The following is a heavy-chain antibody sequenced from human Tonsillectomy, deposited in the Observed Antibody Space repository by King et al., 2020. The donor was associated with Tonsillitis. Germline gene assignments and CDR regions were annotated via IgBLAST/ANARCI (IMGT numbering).Heavy chain of an antibody. CDR2: TYYRSKWYN. Sequence: VQLQQSGPGLMKPSQTLSLTCAISGDSVSSDRAAWNWIRQSPSRGLEWLGRTYYRSKWYNDYADSVKSRITINPDTSKNQFSLQLDSVSPEDTAVYYCVRRADDNSYCDYWGQGTLVTVSS. V-gene: IGHV6-1*02. D-gene: IGHD3-22*01. CDR1: GDSVSSDRAA. J-gene: IGHJ4*02. CDR3: VRRADDNSYCDY.